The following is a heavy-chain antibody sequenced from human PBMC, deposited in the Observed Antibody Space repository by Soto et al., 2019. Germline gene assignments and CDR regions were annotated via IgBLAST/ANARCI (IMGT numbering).Heavy chain of an antibody. CDR1: GGTFSSYA. CDR2: IIPIFGTA. D-gene: IGHD4-17*01. CDR3: ARDRGNDYGDYTSNGEYYYGMDV. J-gene: IGHJ6*02. Sequence: QVQLVQSGAEVKKPGSSVKVSCKASGGTFSSYAISWVRQAPGQGLEWMGGIIPIFGTANYAQKFQGRVTITADESTSTAYMELSSLRSEDTAVYYCARDRGNDYGDYTSNGEYYYGMDVWGQGTTVTVSS. V-gene: IGHV1-69*01.